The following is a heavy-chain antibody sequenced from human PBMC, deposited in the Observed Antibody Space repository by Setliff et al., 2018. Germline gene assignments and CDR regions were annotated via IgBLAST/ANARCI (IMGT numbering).Heavy chain of an antibody. CDR1: GGSISSSNYY. CDR2: IYYSGST. Sequence: LSLTCTVSGGSISSSNYYWGWIRQPPGKGLEWIGSIYYSGSTYYNPSLKSRVTISVDTSKNQFSLKLSSVTAADTAVYYCTVYNTGSSKDHYWGQGTPVTVS. J-gene: IGHJ4*02. V-gene: IGHV4-39*01. D-gene: IGHD2-8*02. CDR3: TVYNTGSSKDHY.